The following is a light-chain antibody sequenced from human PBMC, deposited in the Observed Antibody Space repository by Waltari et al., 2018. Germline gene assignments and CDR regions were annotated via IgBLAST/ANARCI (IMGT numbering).Light chain of an antibody. CDR1: QSGSRT. V-gene: IGKV3-20*01. CDR3: QHYVRLPAT. Sequence: EIVLTQSPGTLSLSPGERATLSCRASQSGSRTLAWYQQKPGQAPKLLSYGASIRATGIPDRFTGSGSGTDFSLTISSLEPEDFAIYFCQHYVRLPATFGQGTKVEIK. CDR2: GAS. J-gene: IGKJ1*01.